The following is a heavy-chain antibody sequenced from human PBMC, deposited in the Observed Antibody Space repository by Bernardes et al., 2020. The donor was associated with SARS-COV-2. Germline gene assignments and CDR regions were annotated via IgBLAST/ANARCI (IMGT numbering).Heavy chain of an antibody. CDR1: GGSINSYY. V-gene: IGHV4-59*01. J-gene: IGHJ4*02. CDR2: IFYSGAT. CDR3: AGQRWLQWYFDF. Sequence: SEPLSLTCTVSGGSINSYYWSWIRQPPGKGLEYIGYIFYSGATDYKPSLKSRVTMSLDRSRNQFSLHLSSVTAADTAVYFCAGQRWLQWYFDFWGQGALVTVSS. D-gene: IGHD5-12*01.